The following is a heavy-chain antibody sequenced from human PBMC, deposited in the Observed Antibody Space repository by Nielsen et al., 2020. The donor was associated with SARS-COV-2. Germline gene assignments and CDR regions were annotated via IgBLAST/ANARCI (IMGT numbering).Heavy chain of an antibody. V-gene: IGHV4-39*01. CDR3: ARQGDIVVVPAEEEYWFDP. CDR1: GGSISSSSYY. D-gene: IGHD2-2*01. CDR2: IYYSGST. J-gene: IGHJ5*02. Sequence: LETLSLTCTVSGGSISSSSYYWGWIRQPPGKGLEWIGSIYYSGSTYYNPSLKSRVTISVDTSKNQFSLKLSSVTAADTAVYYCARQGDIVVVPAEEEYWFDPWGQGTLVTVSS.